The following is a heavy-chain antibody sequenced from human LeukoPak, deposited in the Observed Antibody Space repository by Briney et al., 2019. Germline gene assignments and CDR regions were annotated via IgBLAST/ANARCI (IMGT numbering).Heavy chain of an antibody. Sequence: PSETLSLTCTVSGGSISSYYWSWIRQPAGKGLEWIGRIYTSGSTNYDPSLKSRVTMSVDTSKNQFSLKLSSVTAADTAVYYCARESYVLRFLEWRKPVMDVWGKGTTVTVSS. D-gene: IGHD3-3*01. J-gene: IGHJ6*03. CDR3: ARESYVLRFLEWRKPVMDV. CDR2: IYTSGST. CDR1: GGSISSYY. V-gene: IGHV4-4*07.